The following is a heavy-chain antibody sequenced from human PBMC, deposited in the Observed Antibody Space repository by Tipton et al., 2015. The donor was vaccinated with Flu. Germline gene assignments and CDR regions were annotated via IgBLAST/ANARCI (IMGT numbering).Heavy chain of an antibody. Sequence: QLVQSGAEVKKPGASVKVSCKASGYTFIGYYIHWVRQAPGQGLEWMGVINPSDGSTTSAQKFQGRVTMTWDTSTSTVFMELSSLKSEDTAVYYCARDISRQGDYWGQGTLVSVSS. CDR3: ARDISRQGDY. J-gene: IGHJ4*02. V-gene: IGHV1-46*01. CDR1: GYTFIGYY. CDR2: INPSDGST.